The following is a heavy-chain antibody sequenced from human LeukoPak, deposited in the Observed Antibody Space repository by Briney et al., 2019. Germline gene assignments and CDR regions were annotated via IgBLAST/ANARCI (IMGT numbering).Heavy chain of an antibody. J-gene: IGHJ4*02. D-gene: IGHD3-22*01. CDR1: GYTFINYG. CDR2: ISGYNDNT. CDR3: ARGGVSSAYVDY. Sequence: ASVKVSCKASGYTFINYGITWVRQAPGQGLEWVGWISGYNDNTNYAKNLQGRVTMSADTSTNTTYMELRGLRFDDTAVYYCARGGVSSAYVDYWGQGTLVSVSS. V-gene: IGHV1-18*04.